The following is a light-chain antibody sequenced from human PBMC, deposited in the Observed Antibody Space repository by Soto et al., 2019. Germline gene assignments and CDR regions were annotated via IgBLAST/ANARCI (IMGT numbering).Light chain of an antibody. J-gene: IGKJ1*01. CDR3: QQDGASPWT. CDR1: QSVPNSR. V-gene: IGKV3-20*01. CDR2: DTS. Sequence: EIVLTQSPDTLSLSPGERATLSCRAIQSVPNSRLAWYQQKPGQAPSLVISDTSIRATGIPDRFSGSGSGTHFSFIFGRLEPQYFAVYICQQDGASPWTFGQGTKVDI.